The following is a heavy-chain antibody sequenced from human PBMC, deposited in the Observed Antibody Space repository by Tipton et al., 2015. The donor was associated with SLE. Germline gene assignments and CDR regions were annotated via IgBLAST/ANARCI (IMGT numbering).Heavy chain of an antibody. CDR1: GGSISDYY. V-gene: IGHV4-59*08. D-gene: IGHD3-10*01. CDR3: ATTPRSSSRYFDL. CDR2: IFYSGGT. J-gene: IGHJ2*01. Sequence: LRLSCTVSGGSISDYYWTWIRQPPGKGLEWIGYIFYSGGTNYNPSLKSRVTMSLDTSKNRLSLKLKSVTAADTAVYFCATTPRSSSRYFDLWGRGTLVSVSS.